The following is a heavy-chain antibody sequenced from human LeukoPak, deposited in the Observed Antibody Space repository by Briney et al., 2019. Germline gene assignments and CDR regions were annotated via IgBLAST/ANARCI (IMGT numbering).Heavy chain of an antibody. CDR1: GFTFNTYD. V-gene: IGHV3-30*02. CDR3: AKDSDDYGSGSYPDLFYIDF. D-gene: IGHD3-10*01. CDR2: IRYDESNK. Sequence: GGSLRLSCAASGFTFNTYDMHWVRQAPGKGLEWVAFIRYDESNKYYAESVEGRFAIARDDSKNTVYLQMKSLGPEDTAMYYCAKDSDDYGSGSYPDLFYIDFWGQGALVTVSS. J-gene: IGHJ4*02.